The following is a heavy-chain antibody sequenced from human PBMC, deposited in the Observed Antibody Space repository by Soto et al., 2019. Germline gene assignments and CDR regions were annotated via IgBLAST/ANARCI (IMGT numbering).Heavy chain of an antibody. CDR3: AGDVRSRRYDL. D-gene: IGHD3-10*02. J-gene: IGHJ5*02. V-gene: IGHV3-33*01. CDR2: IWYDGSNK. Sequence: QVQLVESGGGVVQPGRSLRLSCAASGFTFRNYGMHWVRQAPGKGLEWLAVIWYDGSNKYDADSVKGRFTISRDNSTNTLDLEMNSLRDEDTAVLYCAGDVRSRRYDLWGQGTLVIVSS. CDR1: GFTFRNYG.